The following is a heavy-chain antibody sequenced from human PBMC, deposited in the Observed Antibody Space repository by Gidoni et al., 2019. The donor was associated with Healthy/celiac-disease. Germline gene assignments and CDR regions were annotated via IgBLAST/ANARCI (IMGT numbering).Heavy chain of an antibody. CDR1: GFTFSSYA. CDR3: AKDEERGYSYGYEKEGVNLFDY. CDR2: ISGSGGST. D-gene: IGHD5-18*01. J-gene: IGHJ4*02. Sequence: EVQLLESGGGLVQPGGSLRLSCAASGFTFSSYAMGWVRQAPGRGLGWVSAISGSGGSTYYADSVKGRFTISRDNSKNTLYLQMNSLRAEDTAVYYCAKDEERGYSYGYEKEGVNLFDYWGQGTLVTVSS. V-gene: IGHV3-23*01.